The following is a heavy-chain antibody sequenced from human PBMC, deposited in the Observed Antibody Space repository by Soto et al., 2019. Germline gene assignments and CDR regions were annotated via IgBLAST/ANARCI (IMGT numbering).Heavy chain of an antibody. J-gene: IGHJ4*02. V-gene: IGHV3-30-3*01. Sequence: LRLSCAASGFTFSSYSMHWVRQAPGKGLEWVAVISYDGSNKYYADSVKGRFTISRDNSKNTLYLQMNSLRAEDTAVYYCARGGVPAVAGTTTFDYWGQGTLVTVSS. CDR2: ISYDGSNK. CDR1: GFTFSSYS. CDR3: ARGGVPAVAGTTTFDY. D-gene: IGHD6-19*01.